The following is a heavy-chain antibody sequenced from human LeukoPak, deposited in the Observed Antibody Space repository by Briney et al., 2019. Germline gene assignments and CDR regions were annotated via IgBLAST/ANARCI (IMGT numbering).Heavy chain of an antibody. CDR1: GGSISSYY. V-gene: IGHV4-4*07. CDR3: VGDYGDYVGYCFDY. J-gene: IGHJ4*02. Sequence: SETLSLTCTVSGGSISSYYWSWIRQPAGKGLEWIGRIYTSGSTNYNPSLKSRVTMSVGTSKNQFSLKLRSVTAADTAVYYCVGDYGDYVGYCFDYWGQGTLVTVSS. D-gene: IGHD4-17*01. CDR2: IYTSGST.